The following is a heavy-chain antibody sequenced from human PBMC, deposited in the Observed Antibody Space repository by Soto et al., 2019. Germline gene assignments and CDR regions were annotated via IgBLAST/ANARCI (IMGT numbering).Heavy chain of an antibody. Sequence: TTGKGVEWVSGINWNGGSTGYADSVKGLFTISRDNAKNSLFLQMNSLRAEDTALYYCASTRVEGATSPYHYWGPGPLVTVSS. CDR3: ASTRVEGATSPYHY. CDR2: INWNGGST. J-gene: IGHJ4*02. D-gene: IGHD1-26*01. V-gene: IGHV3-20*03.